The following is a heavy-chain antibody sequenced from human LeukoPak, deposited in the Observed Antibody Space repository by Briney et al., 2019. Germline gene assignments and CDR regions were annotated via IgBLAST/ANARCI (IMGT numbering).Heavy chain of an antibody. Sequence: SETLSLTCTISGGSLSDYYWSWSRQSPGKGLEWIGYIYHTGSTSYSPSLKSRVTISADTCQKKFSLRLSSVTAADTAVYYCARSIQLWFFDYWGQGTLVTVSS. V-gene: IGHV4-59*01. J-gene: IGHJ4*02. D-gene: IGHD5-18*01. CDR3: ARSIQLWFFDY. CDR2: IYHTGST. CDR1: GGSLSDYY.